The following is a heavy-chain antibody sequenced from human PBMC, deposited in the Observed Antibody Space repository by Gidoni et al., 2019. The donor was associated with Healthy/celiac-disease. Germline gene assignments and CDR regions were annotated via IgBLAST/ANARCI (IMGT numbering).Heavy chain of an antibody. J-gene: IGHJ4*02. D-gene: IGHD6-19*01. CDR3: TTEKGRDSSGWYRTLTFDY. Sequence: EVQLVESGGGLVKPGGSLRLSCAASGFTFSNAWMSWVRQAPGKGLEWVGRIKSKTDGGTTDYAAPVKGRFTISRDDSKNTLYLQMNSLKTEDTAVYYCTTEKGRDSSGWYRTLTFDYWGQGTLVTVSS. CDR2: IKSKTDGGTT. V-gene: IGHV3-15*01. CDR1: GFTFSNAW.